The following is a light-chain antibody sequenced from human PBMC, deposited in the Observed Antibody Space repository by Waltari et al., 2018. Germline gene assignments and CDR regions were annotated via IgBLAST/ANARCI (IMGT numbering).Light chain of an antibody. V-gene: IGLV2-8*01. CDR1: SSDVAFYDF. J-gene: IGLJ2*01. CDR2: DVN. Sequence: QSALTQPPSASGSPGQSVSISCTGTSSDVAFYDFVSWYKQDPGKAPKLIIYDVNKRPAGFPGRVCVSRSGHAASLIVSGLQADDEAYYLWSSYARDNILVFGGGTKLT. CDR3: SSYARDNILV.